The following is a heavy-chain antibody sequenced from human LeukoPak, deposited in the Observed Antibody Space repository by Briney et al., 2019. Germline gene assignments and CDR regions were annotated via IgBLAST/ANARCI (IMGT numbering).Heavy chain of an antibody. V-gene: IGHV3-73*01. CDR2: IRSKANSYAT. J-gene: IGHJ4*02. D-gene: IGHD4-17*01. Sequence: GGSLRLSCAASGFTFSGSAMHWVRQASGKGLEWVGRIRSKANSYATGYAASVKGRFTISRDDSKNTAYLQMNSLKTEDTAVYYCTRRADYGDTTFDYWGREPWSPSPQ. CDR3: TRRADYGDTTFDY. CDR1: GFTFSGSA.